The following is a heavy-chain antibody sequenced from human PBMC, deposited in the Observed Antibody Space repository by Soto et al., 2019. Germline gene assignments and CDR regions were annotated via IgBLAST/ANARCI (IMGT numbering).Heavy chain of an antibody. CDR1: GGSISSGGYY. D-gene: IGHD3-22*01. CDR3: ARDRGFMIVRYFDY. CDR2: IYYSGST. V-gene: IGHV4-31*03. J-gene: IGHJ4*02. Sequence: QVQLQESGPGLVKPSQTLSLTCTVSGGSISSGGYYWSWIRQHPGKGLEWIGYIYYSGSTYYNPSLKSRVTMSVDTSKNQFSLKLSSVTAADTAVYYCARDRGFMIVRYFDYWGQGTLVTVSS.